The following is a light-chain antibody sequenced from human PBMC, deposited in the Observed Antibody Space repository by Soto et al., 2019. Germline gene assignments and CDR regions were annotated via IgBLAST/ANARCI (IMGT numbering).Light chain of an antibody. CDR2: DAS. V-gene: IGKV1-5*01. Sequence: DIQMTQSPSTLSASVGDRVTITCRASQSISSWLAWYQQKPGKAPKLLIYDASSLESGFPSRFSGSGSGTEFTLTISSLQPDDFATYYCQQYSSYSAWTFGQGTQVEIK. CDR3: QQYSSYSAWT. J-gene: IGKJ1*01. CDR1: QSISSW.